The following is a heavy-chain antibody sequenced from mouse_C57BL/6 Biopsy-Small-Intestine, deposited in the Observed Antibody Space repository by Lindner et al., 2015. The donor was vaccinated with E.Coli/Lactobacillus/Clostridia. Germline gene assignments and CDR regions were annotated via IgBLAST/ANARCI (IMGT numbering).Heavy chain of an antibody. J-gene: IGHJ1*03. CDR1: GYSITSGYY. D-gene: IGHD4-1*01. CDR2: ISYDGSN. V-gene: IGHV3-6*01. CDR3: ARDRRELGHWYFDV. Sequence: VQLQESGPGLVKPSQSLSLTCSVTGYSITSGYYWNWIRQFPGNKLEWMGYISYDGSNNYNPSLKNRISITRDTSKNQFFLKLNSVTTEDTATYYRARDRRELGHWYFDVWGTGTTVTVSS.